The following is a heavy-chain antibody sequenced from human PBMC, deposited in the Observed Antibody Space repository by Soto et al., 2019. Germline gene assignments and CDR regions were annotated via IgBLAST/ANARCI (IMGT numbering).Heavy chain of an antibody. CDR2: INPNSGGT. D-gene: IGHD3-22*01. V-gene: IGHV1-2*02. CDR1: GYTFTGYY. CDR3: ARDIRYSYDNSGYGLDY. J-gene: IGHJ4*02. Sequence: GASVKVSCKASGYTFTGYYMHWVRQAPGQGLEWMGWINPNSGGTNYAQKFQGRVTMTRDTSISTAYMELSRLRSDDTAVYYCARDIRYSYDNSGYGLDYWGQGTLVTVSS.